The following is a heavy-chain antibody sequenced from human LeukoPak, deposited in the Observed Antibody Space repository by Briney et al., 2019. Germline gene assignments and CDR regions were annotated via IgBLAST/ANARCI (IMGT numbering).Heavy chain of an antibody. D-gene: IGHD1-26*01. CDR2: LNSSGGST. Sequence: ASVTVSFKTSGYIFTDYYIHWVRQAPGQGLEGMGILNSSGGSTTYAQEFQGRITMTRDASTSTVYIELRSLRSEDTAVYYCARDRWELPYYFDYWGQGTLVTVSS. V-gene: IGHV1-46*01. J-gene: IGHJ4*02. CDR1: GYIFTDYY. CDR3: ARDRWELPYYFDY.